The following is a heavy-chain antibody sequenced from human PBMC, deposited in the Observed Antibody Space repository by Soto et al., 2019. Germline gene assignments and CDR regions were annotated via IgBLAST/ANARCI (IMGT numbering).Heavy chain of an antibody. CDR3: ARVIMDV. CDR2: FIPVVGMA. V-gene: IGHV1-69*04. Sequence: SVKVSCKTSGGTLSSFAISWVRQAPGQGLEWEGTFIPVVGMAKYGQNFQGRFTISRDNAKNSLYLQMNSLRDEDTAVYYCARVIMDVWGQGTTVTVSS. CDR1: GGTLSSFA. J-gene: IGHJ6*02.